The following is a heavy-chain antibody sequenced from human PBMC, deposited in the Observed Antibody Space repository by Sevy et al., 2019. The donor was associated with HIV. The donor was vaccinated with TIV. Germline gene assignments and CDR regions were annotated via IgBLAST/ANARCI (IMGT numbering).Heavy chain of an antibody. CDR2: ILYDGSNK. J-gene: IGHJ5*02. Sequence: GGSLRLSCVGSGFTFSRHAMHWVRQAPGKGLEWVAVILYDGSNKYYADSVKGRFTISRDNSKNTLDLEMNSLRPENTAVYYVARSAVAGIEASFNPWGLGTLVTVSA. CDR1: GFTFSRHA. V-gene: IGHV3-30-3*01. CDR3: ARSAVAGIEASFNP. D-gene: IGHD6-19*01.